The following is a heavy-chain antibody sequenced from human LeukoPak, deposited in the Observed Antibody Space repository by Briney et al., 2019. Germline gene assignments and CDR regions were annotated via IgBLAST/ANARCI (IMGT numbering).Heavy chain of an antibody. CDR2: ISSSGSTI. Sequence: GGSLRLSCAASGFTFGSYEMNWVRQAPGKGLEWVSYISSSGSTIYYADSVKGRFTISRDNSKNTLYLQMNSLRAEDTAVYYCAASSGYYYTAFRYWGQGTLVTVSS. CDR1: GFTFGSYE. J-gene: IGHJ4*02. V-gene: IGHV3-48*03. D-gene: IGHD3-22*01. CDR3: AASSGYYYTAFRY.